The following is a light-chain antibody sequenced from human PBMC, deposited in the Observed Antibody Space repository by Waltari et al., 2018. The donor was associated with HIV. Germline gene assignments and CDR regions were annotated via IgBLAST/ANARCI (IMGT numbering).Light chain of an antibody. J-gene: IGLJ2*01. V-gene: IGLV2-23*02. CDR3: CSYTGTGIV. Sequence: QSALTQLASVSGSPGQSITISCTGTSSAVGAYHLVSWYQQHPNKAPKLMIFEVTKRPSGVSDRFSGSRSGNTASLTISGLQTEDEGDYYCCSYTGTGIVFGGGTKLTVL. CDR2: EVT. CDR1: SSAVGAYHL.